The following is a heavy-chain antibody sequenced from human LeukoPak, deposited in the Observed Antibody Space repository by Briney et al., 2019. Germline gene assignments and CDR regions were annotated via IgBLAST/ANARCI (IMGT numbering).Heavy chain of an antibody. J-gene: IGHJ6*03. D-gene: IGHD5-12*01. V-gene: IGHV3-48*01. CDR3: ARVRSGSRSGDYYYFMDV. Sequence: PGGSLRLSCAASGYTFSSYSMNWVRQAPGKGLEWLSYISSGSSTMYYADSVRGRFTISRDNARNSLFLQMNSLRAEDTAVYYCARVRSGSRSGDYYYFMDVWGKGTTVTVSS. CDR2: ISSGSSTM. CDR1: GYTFSSYS.